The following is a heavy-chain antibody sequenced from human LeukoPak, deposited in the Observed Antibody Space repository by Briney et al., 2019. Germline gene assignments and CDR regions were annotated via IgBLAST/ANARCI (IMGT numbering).Heavy chain of an antibody. CDR1: GGSISSGGYS. CDR3: ARAGWAYGGTFDP. D-gene: IGHD2-21*01. Sequence: SETLSLTCAVSGGSISSGGYSWSWIRQPPGKGLEWIGYIYHSGSTYYNPSLKSRVTISVDRSKNQFSLKLSSVTAADTAVYYCARAGWAYGGTFDPWGQGTLVTVSA. CDR2: IYHSGST. J-gene: IGHJ5*02. V-gene: IGHV4-30-2*01.